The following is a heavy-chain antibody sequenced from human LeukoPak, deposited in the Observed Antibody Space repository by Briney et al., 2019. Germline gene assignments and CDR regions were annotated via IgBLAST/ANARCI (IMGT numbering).Heavy chain of an antibody. CDR1: GFTFSSYG. CDR2: IWYDGNNK. V-gene: IGHV3-30*19. CDR3: ARGGNWGYFDY. D-gene: IGHD7-27*01. Sequence: GGSLRLSCAASGFTFSSYGMHWVRQAPGKGLEWVAVIWYDGNNKYYADSVNGRFTISRDNSKNTLFLQMNSLRTEDTAIYHCARGGNWGYFDYWGQGTLVTVSS. J-gene: IGHJ4*02.